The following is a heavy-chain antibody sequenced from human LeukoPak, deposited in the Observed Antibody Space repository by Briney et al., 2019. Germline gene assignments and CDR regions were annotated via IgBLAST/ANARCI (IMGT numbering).Heavy chain of an antibody. CDR1: GFTFSSYW. D-gene: IGHD1-26*01. V-gene: IGHV3-7*01. CDR2: IKQDGSEK. J-gene: IGHJ6*03. Sequence: PGGSLRLSCAASGFTFSSYWMSWVRQAPGKGLEWVANIKQDGSEKYYVDSVKGRFTISRDNAKNSLYLQMNSLRAEDTAVYYCARGRTGIYRRYYYYYYYMNVWGKGTTVTVSS. CDR3: ARGRTGIYRRYYYYYYYMNV.